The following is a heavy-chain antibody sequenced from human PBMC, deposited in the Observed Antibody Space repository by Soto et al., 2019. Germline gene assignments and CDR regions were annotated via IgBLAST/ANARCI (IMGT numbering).Heavy chain of an antibody. CDR2: IYPGDSDT. D-gene: IGHD6-19*01. J-gene: IGHJ6*02. CDR3: ARRQWLANYGMDV. Sequence: GESLKISCKGSGYSFTSYWIGWVRQMPGKGLEWMGIIYPGDSDTRYSASFQGQVTISADKSISTAYLQWSSLKASDTAMYYCARRQWLANYGMDVWGQGTTVTVSS. V-gene: IGHV5-51*01. CDR1: GYSFTSYW.